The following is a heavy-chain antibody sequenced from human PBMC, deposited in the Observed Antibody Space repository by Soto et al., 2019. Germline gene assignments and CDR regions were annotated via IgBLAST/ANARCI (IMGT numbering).Heavy chain of an antibody. CDR3: ARERGGVDTAMVRSYYFDY. CDR2: IIPIFGTA. D-gene: IGHD5-18*01. V-gene: IGHV1-69*06. Sequence: QVQLVQSGAEVKKPGSSVKVSCKASGGTFSSYAISWVRQAPGQGLEWMGGIIPIFGTANYAQKFQGRVTITAVKSTSTAYMELSSLRSEDTAVYYCARERGGVDTAMVRSYYFDYWGQGTLVTVSS. CDR1: GGTFSSYA. J-gene: IGHJ4*02.